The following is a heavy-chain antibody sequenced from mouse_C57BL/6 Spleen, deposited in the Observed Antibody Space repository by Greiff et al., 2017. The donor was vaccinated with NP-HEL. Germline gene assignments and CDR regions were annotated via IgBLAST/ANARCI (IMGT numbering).Heavy chain of an antibody. D-gene: IGHD2-3*01. V-gene: IGHV1-59*01. CDR2: IDPSDSYT. CDR3: AGVYDGYYNFDY. Sequence: QVQLQQSGAELVRPGTSVKLSCKASGYTFTSYWMHWVKQRPGQGLEWIGVIDPSDSYTNYNQKFKGKATLTVDTSSSTAYMQLSSLTSEDSAVYYCAGVYDGYYNFDYWGQGTTLTVSS. CDR1: GYTFTSYW. J-gene: IGHJ2*01.